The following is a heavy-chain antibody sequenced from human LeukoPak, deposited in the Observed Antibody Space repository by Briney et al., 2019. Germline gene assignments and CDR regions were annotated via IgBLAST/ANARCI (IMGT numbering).Heavy chain of an antibody. V-gene: IGHV1-69*05. CDR2: IIPIFGTA. CDR1: GGTFSSYA. CDR3: ARDREGNGGHYYYYYMDV. D-gene: IGHD4-23*01. J-gene: IGHJ6*03. Sequence: SVKVSCKASGGTFSSYAISWVPQAPGQGLEWMGGIIPIFGTANYAQKFQGRVTITTDESTSTAYMELSSLRSEDTAVYYCARDREGNGGHYYYYYMDVWGKGTTVTVSS.